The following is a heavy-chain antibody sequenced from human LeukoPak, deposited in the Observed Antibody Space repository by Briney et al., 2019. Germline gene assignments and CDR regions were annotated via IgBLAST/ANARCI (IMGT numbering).Heavy chain of an antibody. Sequence: GGSLRLSCAASGFTFSDHYMDWVRQAPGKGQEWVGCARNKANNYITEYADHVKGRYTLSRDDSKNSLSLQMNSLKNEDTAVYYCGRILLNHHGWDVGGKETALTV. J-gene: IGHJ6*04. V-gene: IGHV3-72*01. CDR3: GRILLNHHGWDV. CDR1: GFTFSDHY. D-gene: IGHD1-14*01. CDR2: ARNKANNYIT.